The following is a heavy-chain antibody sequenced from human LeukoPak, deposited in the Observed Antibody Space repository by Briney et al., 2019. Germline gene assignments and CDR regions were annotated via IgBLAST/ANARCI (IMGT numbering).Heavy chain of an antibody. CDR1: GFTFSSYS. D-gene: IGHD3-22*01. CDR3: ASGPEYYYDSSGYYYLDY. CDR2: ISSSSSTI. J-gene: IGHJ4*02. V-gene: IGHV3-48*04. Sequence: GGSLRLSCAASGFTFSSYSMNWVRQAPGKGLEWVSYISSSSSTIYYADSVKGRFSISRDNAKNSLYLQMNSLRAEDTAVYYCASGPEYYYDSSGYYYLDYWGQGTLVTVSS.